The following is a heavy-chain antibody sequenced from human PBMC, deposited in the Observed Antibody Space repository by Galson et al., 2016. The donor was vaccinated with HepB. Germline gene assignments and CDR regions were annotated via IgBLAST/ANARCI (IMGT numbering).Heavy chain of an antibody. D-gene: IGHD3-22*01. Sequence: SLRLSCAASGFTFRTSWMSWVRQPPGKGPEWVANINPDGSQTYYVDSVKGRFNTSKDNAKNSLYMQMNSLRAEDTAVYYCARDSDTSGLHWYFDHWGRGTLVTVSS. J-gene: IGHJ2*01. CDR3: ARDSDTSGLHWYFDH. CDR2: INPDGSQT. CDR1: GFTFRTSW. V-gene: IGHV3-7*01.